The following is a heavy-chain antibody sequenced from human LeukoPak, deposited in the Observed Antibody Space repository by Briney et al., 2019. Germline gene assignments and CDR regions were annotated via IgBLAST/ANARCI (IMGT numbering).Heavy chain of an antibody. CDR1: GFMFSSYW. CDR2: IKQSGSEK. V-gene: IGHV3-7*03. Sequence: GGSLRLSCAASGFMFSSYWMSWVRQAPGKGLEWVANIKQSGSEKYYVDSVKGRFTISRDNAKNSLYLQMNSLRAEDTAVYFCARDSAYYGDYYFDYWGQGTLVTVSS. D-gene: IGHD4-17*01. CDR3: ARDSAYYGDYYFDY. J-gene: IGHJ4*02.